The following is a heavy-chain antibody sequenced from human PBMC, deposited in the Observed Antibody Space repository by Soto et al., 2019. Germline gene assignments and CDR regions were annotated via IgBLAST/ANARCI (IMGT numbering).Heavy chain of an antibody. CDR1: GFTFSSYA. V-gene: IGHV3-23*01. CDR3: AKSAGKQLVADY. D-gene: IGHD6-13*01. Sequence: EVQLLESGGGLVQPGGSLRLSCAASGFTFSSYAMSWVRQAPGRGLEWVSAISGSGGSTYNADSVKGRFTISRDNSKNTLYLQMNSLSAEDTAVYYCAKSAGKQLVADYWGQGTLVTVSS. CDR2: ISGSGGST. J-gene: IGHJ4*02.